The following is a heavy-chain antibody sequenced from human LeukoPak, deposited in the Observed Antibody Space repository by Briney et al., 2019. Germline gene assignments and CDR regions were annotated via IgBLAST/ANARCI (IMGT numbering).Heavy chain of an antibody. Sequence: SETLSLTCTISGGSISSYYWSWIRQPPGKGLEWIGYINYSETTNYNPSLKRRVTISVDTSRNQFSLRLSSVTAADTAVYYCARGIFGMVINGFDIWGQGTMVTVSS. CDR1: GGSISSYY. J-gene: IGHJ3*02. D-gene: IGHD3-3*01. CDR2: INYSETT. CDR3: ARGIFGMVINGFDI. V-gene: IGHV4-59*01.